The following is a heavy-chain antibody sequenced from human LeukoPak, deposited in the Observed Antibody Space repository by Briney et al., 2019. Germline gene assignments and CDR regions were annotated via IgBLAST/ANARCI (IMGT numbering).Heavy chain of an antibody. J-gene: IGHJ4*02. Sequence: GGSLRLSCAASGFTFSSYSMNWVRQAPGKGLEWVSSISSSSSYIYYADSVKGRFTISRDNAKNSLYLQMNSLRAEDTAVYYCASTSGSYYRYYFDYWGQGTLVTVSS. CDR3: ASTSGSYYRYYFDY. D-gene: IGHD3-10*01. CDR1: GFTFSSYS. V-gene: IGHV3-21*01. CDR2: ISSSSSYI.